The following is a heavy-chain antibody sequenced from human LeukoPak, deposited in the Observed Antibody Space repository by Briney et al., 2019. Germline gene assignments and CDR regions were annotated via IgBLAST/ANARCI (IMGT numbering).Heavy chain of an antibody. CDR3: ARVMFRIVGATPFDI. Sequence: SETLSLTCTVSGGSISSSSYYWGWIRQPPGKGLEWIGEINHSGSTNYNPSLKSRVTISVDTSKNQFSLKLSSVTAADTAVYYCARVMFRIVGATPFDIWGQGTMVTVSS. CDR1: GGSISSSSYY. J-gene: IGHJ3*02. D-gene: IGHD1-26*01. CDR2: INHSGST. V-gene: IGHV4-39*07.